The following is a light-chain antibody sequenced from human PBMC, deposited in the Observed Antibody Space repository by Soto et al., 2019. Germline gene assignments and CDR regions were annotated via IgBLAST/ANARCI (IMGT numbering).Light chain of an antibody. CDR1: QPINNH. V-gene: IGKV1-39*01. Sequence: TQMTQSPSSLSASVGDRVTITCRASQPINNHLTWYQHKPGTAPKLLIYDVFNLQSGVPPRFSGSGSGTDFTLTITSLQPEDFGTYYCQQSYSTPLTFGGGTKVEIK. CDR2: DVF. CDR3: QQSYSTPLT. J-gene: IGKJ4*01.